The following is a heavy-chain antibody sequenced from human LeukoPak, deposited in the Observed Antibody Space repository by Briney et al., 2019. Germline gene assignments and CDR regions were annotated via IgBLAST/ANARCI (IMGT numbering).Heavy chain of an antibody. CDR3: ARDHYYYGSGSYYNRNLYYYYMDV. Sequence: SVKVSRKASGGTFSSYAISWVRQAPGQGLEWMGGIVPLFGTANYAQKFQGRVTIHTDESTSTAYMELSSLRSEDTAVYYCARDHYYYGSGSYYNRNLYYYYMDVWGKGTTVTVSS. D-gene: IGHD3-10*01. V-gene: IGHV1-69*05. J-gene: IGHJ6*03. CDR2: IVPLFGTA. CDR1: GGTFSSYA.